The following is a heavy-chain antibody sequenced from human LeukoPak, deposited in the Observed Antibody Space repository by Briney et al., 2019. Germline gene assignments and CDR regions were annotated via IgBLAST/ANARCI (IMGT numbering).Heavy chain of an antibody. D-gene: IGHD1-14*01. CDR2: IYHSGST. CDR3: ARAKKYNRLLDY. J-gene: IGHJ4*02. CDR1: GYSISSGYY. V-gene: IGHV4-38-2*02. Sequence: SETLSLTCTVSGYSISSGYYWGWIRQPPGKGLEWIGSIYHSGSTYYNPSLKSRVTISVDTSKNQFSLKLSSVTAADTAVYYCARAKKYNRLLDYWGQGTLVTVSS.